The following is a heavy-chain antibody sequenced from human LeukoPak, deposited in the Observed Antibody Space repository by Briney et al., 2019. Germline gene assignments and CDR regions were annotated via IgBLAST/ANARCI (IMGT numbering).Heavy chain of an antibody. D-gene: IGHD2-15*01. CDR3: ARDLGYCSGGNCYSYYFDS. V-gene: IGHV3-7*04. Sequence: GGSLRLSCAVSGFTVSSNYMSWVRQAPGQGLEWVANMKHDGTEKYYVDSVKGRFTISGDNAKNSLDLQMNSLRAEDTAVYYCARDLGYCSGGNCYSYYFDSWGQGTLVTVSS. CDR1: GFTVSSNY. J-gene: IGHJ4*02. CDR2: MKHDGTEK.